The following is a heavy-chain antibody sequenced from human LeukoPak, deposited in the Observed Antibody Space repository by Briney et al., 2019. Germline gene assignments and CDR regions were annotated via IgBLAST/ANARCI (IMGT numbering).Heavy chain of an antibody. Sequence: PGGSLRLSCAASGFTFSSYSMNWVRQAPGKGLEWVSSISSSSSYIYYADSVKGRFTISRDNAKNSLYLQTNSLRAEDTAVYYCARGGDGKDHPTMVVFDYWGQGTLVTVSS. CDR1: GFTFSSYS. CDR2: ISSSSSYI. CDR3: ARGGDGKDHPTMVVFDY. V-gene: IGHV3-21*01. J-gene: IGHJ4*02. D-gene: IGHD4/OR15-4a*01.